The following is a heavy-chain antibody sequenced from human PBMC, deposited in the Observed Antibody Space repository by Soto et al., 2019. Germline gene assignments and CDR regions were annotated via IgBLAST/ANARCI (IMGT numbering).Heavy chain of an antibody. V-gene: IGHV3-23*01. CDR2: LSNTGRRT. CDR1: VFPFGANA. Sequence: GGSLRLSCVVSVFPFGANAMSWVRQAPGKGLEWVSGLSNTGRRTSYADSVKGRFNISRDNAKNSVYLQMDSLRVEDTAVYYCAREGALKPFSAWGQGALVTVFS. CDR3: AREGALKPFSA. J-gene: IGHJ5*02.